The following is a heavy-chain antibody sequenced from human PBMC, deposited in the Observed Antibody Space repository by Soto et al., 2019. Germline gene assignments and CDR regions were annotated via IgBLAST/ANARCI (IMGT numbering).Heavy chain of an antibody. Sequence: EASVKVSCKASGYTFTSYGISWVRQAPGQGLEWMGWISAYNGNTNYAQNIQGRVTMTTDTSTTTAYMELRRLGSDYTAGYYCARGADIVATAENYYYGMDVWGQGTTVTVSS. J-gene: IGHJ6*02. CDR1: GYTFTSYG. V-gene: IGHV1-18*01. D-gene: IGHD5-12*01. CDR2: ISAYNGNT. CDR3: ARGADIVATAENYYYGMDV.